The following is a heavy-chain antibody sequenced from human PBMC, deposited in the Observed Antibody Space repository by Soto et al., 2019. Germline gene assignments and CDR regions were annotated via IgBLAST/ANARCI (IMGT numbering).Heavy chain of an antibody. V-gene: IGHV1-2*02. J-gene: IGHJ5*02. D-gene: IGHD3-22*01. Sequence: QVHLVQSGAEVKKPGASVTVSCKASGYIFTGYYMHWLRQAPGQGLEWMGWFNPNSGGTKYAQKFQGRVTMTNDTSINTAYMELSGLISDDTAVYYCARGDFDSSANYYAGWFDPWGQGTLVTVSS. CDR1: GYIFTGYY. CDR2: FNPNSGGT. CDR3: ARGDFDSSANYYAGWFDP.